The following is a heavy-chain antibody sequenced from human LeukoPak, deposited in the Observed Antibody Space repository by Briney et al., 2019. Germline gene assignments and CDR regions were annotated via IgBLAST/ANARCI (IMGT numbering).Heavy chain of an antibody. D-gene: IGHD6-19*01. V-gene: IGHV3-7*01. CDR3: ARDLRIAVAGTHYFDY. Sequence: PGGSLRLSCAASGFTFSSYAMHWVRQAPGKGLEWVANIKQDGTEKNYVDSVKGRFTISRDNAKNSLYLQMNSLRAEDTAVYYCARDLRIAVAGTHYFDYWGQGTLVTVSS. J-gene: IGHJ4*02. CDR1: GFTFSSYA. CDR2: IKQDGTEK.